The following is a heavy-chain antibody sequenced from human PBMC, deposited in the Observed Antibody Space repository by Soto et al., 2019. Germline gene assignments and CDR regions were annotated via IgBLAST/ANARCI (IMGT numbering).Heavy chain of an antibody. CDR1: GGSFSGYY. CDR2: INHSGST. J-gene: IGHJ4*02. D-gene: IGHD3-22*01. CDR3: ARAPLNYYDSSGHRGYFDY. V-gene: IGHV4-34*01. Sequence: SETLSLTCAVYGGSFSGYYWSWIRQPPGKGLEWIGEINHSGSTNYNPSLKSRVTISVDTSKNQFSLKLSSVTAADTAVYYCARAPLNYYDSSGHRGYFDYWGQGTLVTV.